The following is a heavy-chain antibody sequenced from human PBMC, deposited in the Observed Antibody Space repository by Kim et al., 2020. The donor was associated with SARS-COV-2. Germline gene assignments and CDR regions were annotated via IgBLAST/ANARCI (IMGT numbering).Heavy chain of an antibody. J-gene: IGHJ4*02. Sequence: GGSLRLSCAASGFTFSRYWMHWVRQAPGKGLVWVSHINGDGRSTSYADSVKGRVTISRDNAKNTLYLQMNSLRAEDTAVCYCARGGSGSLDYWGQGTLVTVSS. V-gene: IGHV3-74*01. D-gene: IGHD3-16*01. CDR1: GFTFSRYW. CDR3: ARGGSGSLDY. CDR2: INGDGRST.